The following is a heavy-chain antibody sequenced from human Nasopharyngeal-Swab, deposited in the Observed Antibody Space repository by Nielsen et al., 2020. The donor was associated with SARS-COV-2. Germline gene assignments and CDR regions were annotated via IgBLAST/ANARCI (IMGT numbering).Heavy chain of an antibody. CDR3: ARGGYSYGTDY. D-gene: IGHD5-18*01. V-gene: IGHV4-59*08. J-gene: IGHJ4*02. Sequence: SETLSLTCTVSGGSISSYYWSWIRQPPGEGLEWIGHIYHSGSANYSPSLKSRVTISVDTSKNQFSLKLNSVTAADTAVYYCARGGYSYGTDYWGQGTLVTVSS. CDR2: IYHSGSA. CDR1: GGSISSYY.